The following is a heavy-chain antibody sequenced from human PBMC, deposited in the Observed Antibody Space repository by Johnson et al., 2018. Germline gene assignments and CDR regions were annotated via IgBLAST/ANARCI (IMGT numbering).Heavy chain of an antibody. D-gene: IGHD3-22*01. CDR3: AKEMVGEYSSGYYNFQH. V-gene: IGHV3-74*01. J-gene: IGHJ1*01. CDR1: GFTFSSYW. Sequence: VQLQESGGGLVQPGGSLRLSCAASGFTFSSYWMHWVRQAPGKGLVWVSRITSDGSSTSYADSVKGRFTISRDNAKNTRYLQMNSLRAEDTAVYYCAKEMVGEYSSGYYNFQHWGQGTLVTVSS. CDR2: ITSDGSST.